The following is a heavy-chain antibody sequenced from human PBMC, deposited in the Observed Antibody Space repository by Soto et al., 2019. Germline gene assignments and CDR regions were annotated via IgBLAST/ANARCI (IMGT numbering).Heavy chain of an antibody. V-gene: IGHV4-34*01. D-gene: IGHD3-22*01. CDR1: DGSFSGYY. Sequence: SETLSLTCAVYDGSFSGYYWSWLRQPPGKGLEWIGEIHHSGITNYNPSLKSRVTISVDTTRSQVSLKVTSVTAADTAVYYCARGSRDSSPYPYSFGYWGQGTLVTVSS. CDR2: IHHSGIT. CDR3: ARGSRDSSPYPYSFGY. J-gene: IGHJ4*02.